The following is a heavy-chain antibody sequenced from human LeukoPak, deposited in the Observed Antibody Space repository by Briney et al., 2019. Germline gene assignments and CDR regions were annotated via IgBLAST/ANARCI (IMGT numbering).Heavy chain of an antibody. Sequence: PGGSLRLSCAASGFTFSSYAVSWVRQAPGKGLEWVSAISGSGGGTYYADSVKGRFTISRDNSKNTVYLQMNSLSTEGTAVYYCAKTTTGYSSGRYPGWPVDYWGQGTLVTVSS. CDR1: GFTFSSYA. J-gene: IGHJ4*02. CDR2: ISGSGGGT. D-gene: IGHD6-19*01. V-gene: IGHV3-23*01. CDR3: AKTTTGYSSGRYPGWPVDY.